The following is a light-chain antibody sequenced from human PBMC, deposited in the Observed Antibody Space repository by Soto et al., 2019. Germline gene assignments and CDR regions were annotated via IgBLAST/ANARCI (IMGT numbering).Light chain of an antibody. CDR1: KLGDKY. J-gene: IGLJ2*01. V-gene: IGLV3-1*01. CDR3: QAWDSSTVV. CDR2: QDN. Sequence: SYELTQPPSVSVSPGQTASITCSGDKLGDKYACWYQQKPGQSPILVIYQDNKRPSGIPERFSGSNSGNTATLTISGTQVTDEADYFCQAWDSSTVVFGGGTKLTVL.